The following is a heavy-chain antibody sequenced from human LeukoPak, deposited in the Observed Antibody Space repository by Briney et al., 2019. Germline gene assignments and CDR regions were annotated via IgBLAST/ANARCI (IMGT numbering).Heavy chain of an antibody. CDR2: IWYDGSNK. J-gene: IGHJ4*02. Sequence: GGSLRLSCAASGFTFSSYGMHWVRQAPGKGLEWVAVIWYDGSNKYYADSVKGRFTISRDNSKNTLYLQMNSLRAEDTAVYYCARDSGFLYYGYVWGSYPDYWGQGTLVTVSS. D-gene: IGHD3-16*01. CDR1: GFTFSSYG. V-gene: IGHV3-33*01. CDR3: ARDSGFLYYGYVWGSYPDY.